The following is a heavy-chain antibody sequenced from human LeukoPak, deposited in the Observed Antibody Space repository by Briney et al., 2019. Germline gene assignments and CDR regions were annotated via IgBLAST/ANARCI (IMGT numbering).Heavy chain of an antibody. D-gene: IGHD3-22*01. CDR1: GFTFSSYA. CDR2: ISGSGGST. J-gene: IGHJ3*02. V-gene: IGHV3-23*01. Sequence: GASLILSCAASGFTFSSYAMSWVRQAPGKGLEWVSAISGSGGSTYYADSVKGRFTISRDNSKNTLYLQMNSLRAEDTAVYYCTYYYDSSGYLDAFDIWGQGTMVTVSS. CDR3: TYYYDSSGYLDAFDI.